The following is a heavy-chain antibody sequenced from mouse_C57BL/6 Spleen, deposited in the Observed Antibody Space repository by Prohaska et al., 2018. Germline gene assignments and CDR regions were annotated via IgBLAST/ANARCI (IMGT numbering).Heavy chain of an antibody. V-gene: IGHV11-2*01. CDR2: INSDGSAM. CDR3: MRYGNYWYFDV. J-gene: IGHJ1*03. CDR1: GFTFSGFW. D-gene: IGHD2-1*01. Sequence: EVQLLETGGGLVQPGGSRGLSCEGSGFTFSGFWMSWVRQTPGKTLEWIGDINSDGSAMNYAPSIKDRFTIFRDNDKSTLYLQMSNVRSEDTATYFCMRYGNYWYFDVWGTGTTVTVSS.